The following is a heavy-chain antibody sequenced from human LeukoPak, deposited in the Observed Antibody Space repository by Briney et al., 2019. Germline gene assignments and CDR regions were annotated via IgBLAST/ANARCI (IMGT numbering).Heavy chain of an antibody. J-gene: IGHJ4*02. D-gene: IGHD3-22*01. V-gene: IGHV3-48*03. CDR3: AATYYYDGSGQC. CDR1: GFPLSTYL. Sequence: AGESLRHSCAASGFPLSTYLMNWVRQAPGKGLEWVSYISSTGSNIYYADSVKGRFTISRDNAKNSLYLLMNSLRTEDTAVYYCAATYYYDGSGQCWGQGTLVTVSS. CDR2: ISSTGSNI.